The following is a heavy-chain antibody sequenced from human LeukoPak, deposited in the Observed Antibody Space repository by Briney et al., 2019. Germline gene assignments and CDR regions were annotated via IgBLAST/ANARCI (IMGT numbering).Heavy chain of an antibody. D-gene: IGHD3-22*01. CDR1: GFTFSSYG. Sequence: GGSLRLSCAASGFTFSSYGMHWVRQAPGKGLEWVAFIRYDGSNKYYADSVKGRFTISRDNSKNTLYLQMNSLRAEDTAVYYCAKDQDYDSSGYYGDWGQGTLVTVSS. CDR3: AKDQDYDSSGYYGD. CDR2: IRYDGSNK. J-gene: IGHJ4*02. V-gene: IGHV3-30*02.